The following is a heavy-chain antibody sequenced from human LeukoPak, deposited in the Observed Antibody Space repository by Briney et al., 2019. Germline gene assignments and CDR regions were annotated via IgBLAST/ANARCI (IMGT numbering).Heavy chain of an antibody. CDR1: GYIFSDYY. V-gene: IGHV1-2*02. D-gene: IGHD2/OR15-2a*01. Sequence: VASVKVSCKASGYIFSDYYLHWVRQAPGQGLEWMGWMNPNSGGTNYAQKFQGRITMTGDTSTAYLELSRLRSDDTAVYYCARDLGSTVIEGGDAFDLWGQGTMVTVSS. CDR3: ARDLGSTVIEGGDAFDL. CDR2: MNPNSGGT. J-gene: IGHJ3*01.